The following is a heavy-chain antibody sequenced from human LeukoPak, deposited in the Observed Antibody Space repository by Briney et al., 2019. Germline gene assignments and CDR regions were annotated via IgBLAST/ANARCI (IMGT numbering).Heavy chain of an antibody. D-gene: IGHD1-20*01. J-gene: IGHJ5*02. Sequence: PSGTLSLTCAVSGGSNYWSWIRQPPGKGLEWIGYIHYSGSPNYNPSLKSRVTISIDTSKNQFSLKLNSVTAADTAVYYCARHSNWNGGVDWFDPWGQGTQVTVSS. CDR3: ARHSNWNGGVDWFDP. V-gene: IGHV4-59*08. CDR2: IHYSGSP. CDR1: GGSNY.